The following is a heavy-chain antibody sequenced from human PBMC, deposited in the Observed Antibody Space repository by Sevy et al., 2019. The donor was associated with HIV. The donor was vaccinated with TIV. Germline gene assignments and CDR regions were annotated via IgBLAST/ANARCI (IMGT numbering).Heavy chain of an antibody. V-gene: IGHV3-30*18. CDR3: AKDRTTGIAAAGTPFDY. Sequence: GGSLRLPCAASGFTFSSYGMHWVRQAPGKGLEWVAVISYDGSNKYYADSVKGRFTISRDNSKNTLYLQMNSLRAEDTAVYYCAKDRTTGIAAAGTPFDYWGQGTLVTVSS. J-gene: IGHJ4*02. CDR1: GFTFSSYG. D-gene: IGHD6-13*01. CDR2: ISYDGSNK.